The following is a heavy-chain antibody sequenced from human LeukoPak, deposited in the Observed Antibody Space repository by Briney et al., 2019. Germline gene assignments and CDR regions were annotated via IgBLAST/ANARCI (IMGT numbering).Heavy chain of an antibody. Sequence: GGSLRLSCAASGFTFSSYSMNWVRQAPGKGLEWVSCITSSSDLIYYEDSVKGRFSMSRDNAKNSLYLQMNSLRAEDTAVYYCARSGDYAEGFDSWGQGTLVTVSS. CDR1: GFTFSSYS. V-gene: IGHV3-21*01. J-gene: IGHJ4*02. CDR3: ARSGDYAEGFDS. D-gene: IGHD4-17*01. CDR2: ITSSSDLI.